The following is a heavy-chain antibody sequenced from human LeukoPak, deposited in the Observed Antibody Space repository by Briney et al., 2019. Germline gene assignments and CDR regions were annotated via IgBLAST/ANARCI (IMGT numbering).Heavy chain of an antibody. CDR1: GGSISSYY. CDR2: IYYSGST. V-gene: IGHV4-59*08. CDR3: ARWARSTIFGVPSFDY. J-gene: IGHJ4*02. D-gene: IGHD3-3*01. Sequence: SETLSLTCTVSGGSISSYYWCWIRQPPGKGLEWIGYIYYSGSTNYNPSLKSRVTISVDTSKNQFSLKLSSVTAADTAVYYCARWARSTIFGVPSFDYWGQGTLVTVSS.